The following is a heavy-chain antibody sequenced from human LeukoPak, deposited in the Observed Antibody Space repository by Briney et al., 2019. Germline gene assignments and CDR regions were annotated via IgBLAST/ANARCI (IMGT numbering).Heavy chain of an antibody. CDR1: GGSISSSNW. V-gene: IGHV4-4*02. J-gene: IGHJ4*02. D-gene: IGHD3-9*01. Sequence: SETLSLTCAVSGGSISSSNWWSWVRQPPGKGLEWIGGIYHSGSTNYNPSLKSRVTISVDKSKNQFSLKLSSVTAADTAVYYCAREDDILTGYYFSRRGGFDYWGQGTLVTVSS. CDR2: IYHSGST. CDR3: AREDDILTGYYFSRRGGFDY.